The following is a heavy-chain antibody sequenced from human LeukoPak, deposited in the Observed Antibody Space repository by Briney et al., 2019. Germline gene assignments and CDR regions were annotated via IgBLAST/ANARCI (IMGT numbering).Heavy chain of an antibody. Sequence: GGSLRLSCAASGFTFSSYSMNWVRQAPGKGLEWVSYISSSSSTIYYADSVKGRFTISRGNAKNSLYLQMNSLRAEDTAVYYCARGQSIAARPGAFDIWGQGTMVTVSS. D-gene: IGHD6-6*01. CDR2: ISSSSSTI. CDR3: ARGQSIAARPGAFDI. V-gene: IGHV3-48*04. J-gene: IGHJ3*02. CDR1: GFTFSSYS.